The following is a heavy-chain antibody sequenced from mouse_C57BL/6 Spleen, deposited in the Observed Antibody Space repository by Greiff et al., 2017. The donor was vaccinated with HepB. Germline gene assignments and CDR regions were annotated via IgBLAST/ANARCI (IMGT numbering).Heavy chain of an antibody. Sequence: EVQLQQSGPGLVKPSQSLSLTCSVTGYSITSGYYWNWIRQFPGNILEWMGYISYDGSNNYNPSLKNRISITRDTSKNQFFLTLNSVTTEDTATYYCAREHYGSSFADWGQGTLVTVSA. CDR1: GYSITSGYY. J-gene: IGHJ3*01. CDR2: ISYDGSN. D-gene: IGHD1-1*01. CDR3: AREHYGSSFAD. V-gene: IGHV3-6*01.